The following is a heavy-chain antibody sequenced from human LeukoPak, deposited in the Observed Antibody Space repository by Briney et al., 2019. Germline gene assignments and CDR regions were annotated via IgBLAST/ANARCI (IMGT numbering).Heavy chain of an antibody. J-gene: IGHJ4*02. CDR2: INHSGST. D-gene: IGHD3-16*01. Sequence: SETLSLTCAVSGGSFSGYYWTWIRQPPGKGLEWIGEINHSGSTNYNPSLKSRVTISVDTSKNQFSLKLSSVTAADTAVYYCARSPIIWGQYYFDYWGQGTLVTVSS. CDR1: GGSFSGYY. V-gene: IGHV4-34*01. CDR3: ARSPIIWGQYYFDY.